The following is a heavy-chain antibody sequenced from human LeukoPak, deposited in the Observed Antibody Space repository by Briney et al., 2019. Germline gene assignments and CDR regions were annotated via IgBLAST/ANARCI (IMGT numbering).Heavy chain of an antibody. Sequence: ASVKVSCKAFGYTFTSNYMHWVRQAPGQGPEWMRVISPSGGSTTYAQKFQGRVTLTRDMSTGADYLELSSLRSEDTAVYYCARSKIAVAGQYYFDYWGQGTLVTVSS. J-gene: IGHJ4*02. CDR3: ARSKIAVAGQYYFDY. CDR2: ISPSGGST. V-gene: IGHV1-46*01. CDR1: GYTFTSNY. D-gene: IGHD6-19*01.